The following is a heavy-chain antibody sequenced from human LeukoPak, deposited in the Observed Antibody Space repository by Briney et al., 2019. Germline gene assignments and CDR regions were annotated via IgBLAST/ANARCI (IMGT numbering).Heavy chain of an antibody. J-gene: IGHJ4*02. CDR3: ARDAGYCSSTTCSADFDY. CDR1: GYTFTGDY. V-gene: IGHV1-2*06. D-gene: IGHD2-2*01. CDR2: INPKSGGT. Sequence: GASVKVSCKXSGYTFTGDYMHWVRQAPGQGLEWMGRINPKSGGTNYAQKFQGRVTMTRDTSISTAYMELSRLRSDDTAVYYCARDAGYCSSTTCSADFDYWGQGTLVTVSS.